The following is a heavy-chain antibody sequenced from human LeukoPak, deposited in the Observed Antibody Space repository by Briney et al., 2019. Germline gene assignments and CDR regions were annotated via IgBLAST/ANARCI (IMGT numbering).Heavy chain of an antibody. V-gene: IGHV4-34*01. CDR1: GGSFSGYY. D-gene: IGHD2-15*01. CDR2: ITHSGST. Sequence: KPSETLSLTCAVYGGSFSGYYWSWIRQPPGKGLEWIGEITHSGSTNYNPSLKSRVTISVDTSKNQFSLKLSSVTAADTAVYYSARAGPAATRYYYYGMDVWGQGTTVTVSS. CDR3: ARAGPAATRYYYYGMDV. J-gene: IGHJ6*01.